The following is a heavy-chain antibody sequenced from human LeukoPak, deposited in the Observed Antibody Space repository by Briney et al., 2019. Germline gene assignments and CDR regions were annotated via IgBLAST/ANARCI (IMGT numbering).Heavy chain of an antibody. J-gene: IGHJ6*02. CDR3: ARVIDRGVYYYYYGMDV. CDR2: IYTSGST. CDR1: GGSISSYY. Sequence: SETLSLTCTVSGGSISSYYRSWIRQPAGKGLEWIGRIYTSGSTNYNPSLKSRVTMSVDTSKNQFSLKLSSVTAADTAVYYCARVIDRGVYYYYYGMDVWGHGTTVTVSS. D-gene: IGHD1-14*01. V-gene: IGHV4-4*07.